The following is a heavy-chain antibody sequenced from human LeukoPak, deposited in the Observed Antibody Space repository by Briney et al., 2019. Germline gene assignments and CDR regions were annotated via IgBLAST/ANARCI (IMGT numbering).Heavy chain of an antibody. CDR3: ARGTVTKKDY. V-gene: IGHV4-61*01. CDR2: IYYSGST. J-gene: IGHJ4*02. D-gene: IGHD4-17*01. CDR1: GGSVSSGSYY. Sequence: PSETLSLTCTVSGGSVSSGSYYWSWIRQPPGKGLEWIGYIYYSGSTNYNPSLKSRVTISVDTSKNQFSLKLSSVTAADTAVYYCARGTVTKKDYWGQGPLVTVSS.